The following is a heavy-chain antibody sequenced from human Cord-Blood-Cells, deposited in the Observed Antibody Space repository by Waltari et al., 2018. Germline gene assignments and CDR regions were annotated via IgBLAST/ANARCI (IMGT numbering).Heavy chain of an antibody. CDR3: ANNYYDSSGYYSYYYYYYGMDV. CDR1: GFIFSSYA. V-gene: IGHV3-23*01. D-gene: IGHD3-22*01. Sequence: EVQLLESGGGLVQPGGSLRLFCAASGFIFSSYAMRWFRQAPGTWLEWDPAISGSGGSTYYADSVKGRFTISRDNSKNTLYLQMNSLRAEDTAVYYCANNYYDSSGYYSYYYYYYGMDVWGQGTTVTVSS. CDR2: ISGSGGST. J-gene: IGHJ6*02.